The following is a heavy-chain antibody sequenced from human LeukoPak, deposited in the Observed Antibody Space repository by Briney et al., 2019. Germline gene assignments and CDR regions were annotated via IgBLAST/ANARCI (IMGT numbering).Heavy chain of an antibody. CDR1: GASFSSHY. CDR2: VSYSGGT. CDR3: ARLSTYYDFWSPLDY. V-gene: IGHV4-59*11. Sequence: PSETLSLTCTVSGASFSSHYWSWIRQAPGKGLEWIGYVSYSGGTNYNPSLKSRVTISLDTSKDQFSLMLNSVTIADTAVYYCARLSTYYDFWSPLDYWGQGTLVTVSS. D-gene: IGHD3-3*01. J-gene: IGHJ4*02.